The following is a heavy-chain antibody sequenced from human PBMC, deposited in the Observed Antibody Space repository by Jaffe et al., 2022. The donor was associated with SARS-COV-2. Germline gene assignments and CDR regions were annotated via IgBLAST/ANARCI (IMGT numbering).Heavy chain of an antibody. CDR2: ISPNDSET. V-gene: IGHV5-51*01. CDR1: GYIFTNNW. D-gene: IGHD3-16*01. Sequence: EVQLVQSGAEVKKPGESLKISCKASGYIFTNNWIGWVRLMPGKGLEWMGIISPNDSETKYNPSFQGQATISVDKSTNTTYVQWSSLKVSDAGIYYCARIDRVLWGSPYNFESWGQGTPVIVSS. J-gene: IGHJ4*02. CDR3: ARIDRVLWGSPYNFES.